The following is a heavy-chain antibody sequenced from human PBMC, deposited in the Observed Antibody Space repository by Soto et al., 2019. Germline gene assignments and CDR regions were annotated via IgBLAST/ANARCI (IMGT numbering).Heavy chain of an antibody. V-gene: IGHV3-23*01. CDR3: ARDGGNICSGGSCYFQAPDY. Sequence: EVQLLESGGGSVQPGGSLRLSCSASGFTFSNYAMSWVRQAPGKGLEWVASISGSGRSTNYADSVKGRFTISRDNSKHALAVQMSSLRAEDTAVYYCARDGGNICSGGSCYFQAPDYWGQGTLVTVSP. J-gene: IGHJ4*02. CDR2: ISGSGRST. CDR1: GFTFSNYA. D-gene: IGHD2-15*01.